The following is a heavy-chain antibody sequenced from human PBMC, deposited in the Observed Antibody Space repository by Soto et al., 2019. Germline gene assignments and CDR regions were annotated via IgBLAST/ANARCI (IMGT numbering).Heavy chain of an antibody. CDR2: IHHSGTT. V-gene: IGHV4-34*01. D-gene: IGHD2-15*01. CDR3: ARQPVSLSGKFFFYSTGLDV. J-gene: IGHJ6*02. Sequence: QVQLQQWGAGLLKPSETLSLACAVYGGSFSDYFWGWIRHPPGKGLEWIGEIHHSGTTHYNPALKSRVTISVDTSKTEFSLRLNSVTAADTAVYYCARQPVSLSGKFFFYSTGLDVWGQGTTVTVSS. CDR1: GGSFSDYF.